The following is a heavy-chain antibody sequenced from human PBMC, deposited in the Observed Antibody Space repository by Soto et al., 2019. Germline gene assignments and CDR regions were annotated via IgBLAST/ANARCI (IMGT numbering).Heavy chain of an antibody. Sequence: QVVLLQSGAEVKEPGSSVRVSCQVSGSTFNNFAFSWVRQAPGHGPEWMGGIVADSNTAEYSQRFQDRVTITADTSTDTLYMELGSLTFEDTAVYYCARAIKRWEVNYYFDFWGQGTLVTVSS. CDR3: ARAIKRWEVNYYFDF. CDR1: GSTFNNFA. J-gene: IGHJ4*02. CDR2: IVADSNTA. V-gene: IGHV1-69*06. D-gene: IGHD1-26*01.